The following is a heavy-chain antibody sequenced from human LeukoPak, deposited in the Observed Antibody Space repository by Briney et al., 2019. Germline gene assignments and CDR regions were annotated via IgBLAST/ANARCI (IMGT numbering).Heavy chain of an antibody. D-gene: IGHD6-19*01. Sequence: GGSLRLSCAASGFTFSSYWMTWVRQAPGKGLEWVANIKRDGSEKHHVDSVKGRFTISRDNAKNSMFLQMNSLRAEDTAVYYCASLLVAGVASVDYRGQGTLVTVSS. CDR3: ASLLVAGVASVDY. V-gene: IGHV3-7*03. J-gene: IGHJ4*02. CDR1: GFTFSSYW. CDR2: IKRDGSEK.